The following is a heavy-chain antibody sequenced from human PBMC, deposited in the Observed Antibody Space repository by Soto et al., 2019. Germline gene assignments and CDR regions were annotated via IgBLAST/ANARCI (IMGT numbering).Heavy chain of an antibody. J-gene: IGHJ4*02. Sequence: QITLKESGPPLVKPTQTLTLTCTFSGFSLNTSGMGVGWIRQPPGKALEWLALIYWDDDKRYSPSLKSRLTIAKDTSKNQVVLTLTNMDPVDTATYYCSHLIRSYPPDYWGQGTLVTVSS. CDR3: SHLIRSYPPDY. V-gene: IGHV2-5*02. CDR1: GFSLNTSGMG. CDR2: IYWDDDK.